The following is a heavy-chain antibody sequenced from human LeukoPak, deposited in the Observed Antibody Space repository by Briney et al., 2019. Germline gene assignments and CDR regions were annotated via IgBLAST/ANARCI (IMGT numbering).Heavy chain of an antibody. CDR1: GFTFTHYG. CDR2: IASDGNYK. Sequence: GGSLRLSCAASGFTFTHYGMHWVRQAPGKGLEWVAYIASDGNYKDYGDSVKGRFTISRDNANNSLYLQMNSLRADDTAAYYCARDIGLRKAAPPGWFDPWGQGALVTVSS. CDR3: ARDIGLRKAAPPGWFDP. D-gene: IGHD6-6*01. V-gene: IGHV3-30*02. J-gene: IGHJ5*02.